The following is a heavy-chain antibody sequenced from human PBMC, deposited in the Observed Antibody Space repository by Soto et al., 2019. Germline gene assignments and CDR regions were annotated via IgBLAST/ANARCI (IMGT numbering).Heavy chain of an antibody. CDR1: GGSFGNSA. J-gene: IGHJ4*02. D-gene: IGHD3-3*01. Sequence: ASVEVSCKSSGGSFGNSAINWVRQTLGQGLEWLGGFIPVYRTLNYAQKFQGRVTITADESTGTAYMTLSSLASDDTAVYYCATGVIWIGYFTVDSWGQGTRVTV. CDR3: ATGVIWIGYFTVDS. V-gene: IGHV1-69*13. CDR2: FIPVYRTL.